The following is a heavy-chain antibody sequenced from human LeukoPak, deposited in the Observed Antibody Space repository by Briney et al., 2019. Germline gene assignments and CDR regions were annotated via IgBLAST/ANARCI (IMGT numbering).Heavy chain of an antibody. D-gene: IGHD1-1*01. CDR2: INHSGST. Sequence: SESLSLTCAVYGGSFSGYYWSWIRQPPGGGREWIGEINHSGSTNYNPSLKSRVTISVDMSKDQFSLKLSSVTAADTAVYYCARGVSWTGRGAFDIWGQGTMVTVSS. J-gene: IGHJ3*02. V-gene: IGHV4-34*01. CDR1: GGSFSGYY. CDR3: ARGVSWTGRGAFDI.